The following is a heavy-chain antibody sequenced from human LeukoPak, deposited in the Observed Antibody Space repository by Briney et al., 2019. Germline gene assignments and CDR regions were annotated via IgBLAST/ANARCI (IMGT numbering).Heavy chain of an antibody. D-gene: IGHD1-26*01. V-gene: IGHV4-59*12. J-gene: IGHJ3*02. CDR1: GGSSSGFY. CDR3: ARRRRIVGATPGAFDI. Sequence: SETLSLTCTISGGSSSGFYWNWIRQPPGGGLEWIGYVYYTGTPNYNPSLKSRVTISADTSKNQFSLKLSSVAAADTAVYYCARRRRIVGATPGAFDIWGQGTMVTVSS. CDR2: VYYTGTP.